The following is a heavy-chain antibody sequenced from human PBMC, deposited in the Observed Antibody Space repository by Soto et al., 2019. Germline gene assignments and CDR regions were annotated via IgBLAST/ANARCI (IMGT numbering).Heavy chain of an antibody. J-gene: IGHJ4*02. Sequence: QITLKESGPTLVKPTQTLTLTCTFSGFSLITSAVGVGWIRQPPGKALEWLALIYWDDDKRYSPSLKSRLTITKDTSKNQVVHTMTNMDPVDTATYYCARLDYGDYVLSFDYWGQGTLVTVSS. D-gene: IGHD4-17*01. V-gene: IGHV2-5*02. CDR1: GFSLITSAVG. CDR3: ARLDYGDYVLSFDY. CDR2: IYWDDDK.